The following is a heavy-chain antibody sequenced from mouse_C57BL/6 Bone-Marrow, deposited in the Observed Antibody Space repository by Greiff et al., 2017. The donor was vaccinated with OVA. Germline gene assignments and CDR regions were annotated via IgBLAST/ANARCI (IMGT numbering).Heavy chain of an antibody. CDR2: INPSSGYT. V-gene: IGHV1-4*01. J-gene: IGHJ1*03. D-gene: IGHD1-1*01. CDR3: ARGVVAYWYFDV. CDR1: GYTFTSYT. Sequence: VQGVESGAELARPGASVKMSCKASGYTFTSYTMPWVKQRPGQGLEWIGYINPSSGYTKYNQKFKDKATLTEDKSSSTANMQLSSLTSEDDAVDSCARGVVAYWYFDVWGTGTTVTVSS.